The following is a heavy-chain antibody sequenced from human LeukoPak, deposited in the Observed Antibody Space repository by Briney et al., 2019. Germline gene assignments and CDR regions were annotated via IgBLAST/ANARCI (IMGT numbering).Heavy chain of an antibody. Sequence: GGSLRLSCAASGFTFDDYGMSWVRQAPGKGLEWVSGINWNGGSTGYADSVKGRFTISRDNAKNSLYLQMNSLRAEDTALYHCARGGYCSSTSCYTFRYFYYMDVWGKGTTVTVSS. V-gene: IGHV3-20*01. CDR2: INWNGGST. D-gene: IGHD2-2*02. CDR1: GFTFDDYG. CDR3: ARGGYCSSTSCYTFRYFYYMDV. J-gene: IGHJ6*03.